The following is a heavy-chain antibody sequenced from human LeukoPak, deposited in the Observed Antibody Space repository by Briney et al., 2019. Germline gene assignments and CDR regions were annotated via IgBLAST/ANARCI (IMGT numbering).Heavy chain of an antibody. J-gene: IGHJ4*02. CDR1: GFTFSSYA. V-gene: IGHV3-30-3*01. CDR2: ISYDGSNK. D-gene: IGHD3-9*01. CDR3: ARDGTYYDILTGYSHFDY. Sequence: GGSLRLSCAASGFTFSSYAIHWVRQAPGKGLEWVAVISYDGSNKYYADSVKGRFTISRDNSKNTLYLQMNSLRAEDTAVYYCARDGTYYDILTGYSHFDYWGQGTLVTVSS.